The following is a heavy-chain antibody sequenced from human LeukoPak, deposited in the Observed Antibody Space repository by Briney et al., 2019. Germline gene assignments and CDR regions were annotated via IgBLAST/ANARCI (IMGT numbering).Heavy chain of an antibody. CDR1: GGSISSYY. D-gene: IGHD2-15*01. J-gene: IGHJ4*02. Sequence: PSETLSLICTVSGGSISSYYWSWIQQPPGKGLEWIGYIYYSGSTNYNPSLKNRVTISVDTSKNQFSLKLSSVTAADTAVYYCARGEVVVAATQVIFDYWGQGTLVTVSS. CDR3: ARGEVVVAATQVIFDY. V-gene: IGHV4-59*01. CDR2: IYYSGST.